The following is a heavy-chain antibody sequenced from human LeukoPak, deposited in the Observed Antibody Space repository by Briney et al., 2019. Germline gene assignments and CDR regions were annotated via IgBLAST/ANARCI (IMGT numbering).Heavy chain of an antibody. CDR3: ARDHYYDSSGYHHGMDV. CDR1: GGSFSGYY. D-gene: IGHD3-22*01. J-gene: IGHJ6*02. CDR2: INHSGST. V-gene: IGHV4-34*01. Sequence: SETLSLTCAVYGGSFSGYYWSWIRQPPGKGLEWIGEINHSGSTNYNPSLKSRVTISVDTSKNQFSLKLSSVTAADTAVYHCARDHYYDSSGYHHGMDVWGQGTTVTVSS.